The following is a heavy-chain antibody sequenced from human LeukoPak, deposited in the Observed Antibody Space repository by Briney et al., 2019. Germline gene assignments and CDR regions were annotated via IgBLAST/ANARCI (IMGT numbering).Heavy chain of an antibody. V-gene: IGHV4-4*07. CDR1: GGSISSYY. CDR2: IYTSGST. Sequence: SETLSLTCTVSGGSISSYYWSWIRQPAGKGLEWTGRIYTSGSTNYNPSLKSRVTMSVDTSKNQFSLKLSSVTAADTAVYYCARNKGVDYYDSSGYPHDAFDIWGQGTMVTVSS. D-gene: IGHD3-22*01. CDR3: ARNKGVDYYDSSGYPHDAFDI. J-gene: IGHJ3*02.